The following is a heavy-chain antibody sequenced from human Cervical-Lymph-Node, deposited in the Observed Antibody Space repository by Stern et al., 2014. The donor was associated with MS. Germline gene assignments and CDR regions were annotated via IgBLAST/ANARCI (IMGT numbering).Heavy chain of an antibody. CDR1: GFTFSNAW. CDR2: IKSKTDGGTT. Sequence: MQLVQSGGGLVKPGGSLRLSCAASGFTFSNAWMSWVRQAPGKGLEWVGRIKSKTDGGTTDYAAPVKGRFTISRDDSKNTLYLQMNSLKTEDTAVYYCTPWGSSSVENWFAPWGQGTLVTVSS. D-gene: IGHD6-6*01. J-gene: IGHJ5*02. CDR3: TPWGSSSVENWFAP. V-gene: IGHV3-15*01.